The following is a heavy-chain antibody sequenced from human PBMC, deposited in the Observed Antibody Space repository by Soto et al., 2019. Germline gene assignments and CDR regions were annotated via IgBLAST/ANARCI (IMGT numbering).Heavy chain of an antibody. CDR1: GFTFSSYG. D-gene: IGHD2-2*01. CDR3: AKDCISLPARVVPAAMLSYYYYGMDV. J-gene: IGHJ6*02. CDR2: ISYDGSNK. Sequence: QVQLVESGGGVVQPGRSLRLSCAASGFTFSSYGMHWVRQAPGKGLEWVAVISYDGSNKYYADSVKGRFTNSRDNSKNTHYLQMNSLRAEDTAVYYCAKDCISLPARVVPAAMLSYYYYGMDVWGQGTTVTVSS. V-gene: IGHV3-30*18.